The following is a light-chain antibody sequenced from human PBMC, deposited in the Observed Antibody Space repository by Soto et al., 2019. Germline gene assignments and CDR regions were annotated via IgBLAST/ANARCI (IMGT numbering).Light chain of an antibody. CDR3: QQSYSNTQT. J-gene: IGKJ1*01. Sequence: DIPMTQSPPSLSASVGDRVTITCRASQSISTYLNWYQQKPGKAPKLLILVASTLPSGVPSRFSGSGSGTDFTLTISSLQPEDFATYYCQQSYSNTQTFGQGTKVEIK. CDR1: QSISTY. CDR2: VAS. V-gene: IGKV1-39*01.